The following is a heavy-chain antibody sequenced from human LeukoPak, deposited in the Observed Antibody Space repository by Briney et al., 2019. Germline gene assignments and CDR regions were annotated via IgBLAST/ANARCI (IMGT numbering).Heavy chain of an antibody. CDR2: INSDGSST. CDR1: GFTFSSYW. D-gene: IGHD3-22*01. J-gene: IGHJ3*02. V-gene: IGHV3-74*01. Sequence: GGSLRLSCTASGFTFSSYWMHWVRQAPGKGLVWVSRINSDGSSTSYADSVKGRFTISRDNSKSTLYLQMNSLRAEDTAVYYCARLLTYDNGGADAFDIWGQGTMVTVSS. CDR3: ARLLTYDNGGADAFDI.